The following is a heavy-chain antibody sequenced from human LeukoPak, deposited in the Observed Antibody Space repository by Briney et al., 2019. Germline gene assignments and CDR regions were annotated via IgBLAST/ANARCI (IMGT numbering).Heavy chain of an antibody. CDR2: IKYDGSAT. V-gene: IGHV3-74*01. CDR1: GFTFSNYW. Sequence: PGGSLRLSCAASGFTFSNYWMHWIRQVSGKGLVWVSHIKYDGSATNYADSVKGRFTTSRDNAKNTLYLQMNSLRAEDTAVYYCVSGSLQSGYNFDYWGQGALVTVSS. J-gene: IGHJ4*02. D-gene: IGHD3-3*01. CDR3: VSGSLQSGYNFDY.